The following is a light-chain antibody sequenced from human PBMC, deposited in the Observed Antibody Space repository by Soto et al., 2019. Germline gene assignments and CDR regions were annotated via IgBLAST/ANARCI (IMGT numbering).Light chain of an antibody. Sequence: QSALTQPASVSGSRGQSITISCTGTSSDVGGYNYVSWYQQHPGKAPKLMIYDVSNRPSGVSNRFSGSKSGNTASLTISGLQAEDDADYYCSSYTSSSTPYLFGTGTKLTVL. V-gene: IGLV2-14*01. CDR1: SSDVGGYNY. CDR3: SSYTSSSTPYL. J-gene: IGLJ1*01. CDR2: DVS.